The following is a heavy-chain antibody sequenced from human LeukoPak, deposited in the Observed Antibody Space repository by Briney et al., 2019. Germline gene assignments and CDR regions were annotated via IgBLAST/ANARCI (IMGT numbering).Heavy chain of an antibody. D-gene: IGHD6-13*01. V-gene: IGHV3-74*01. Sequence: PGGSLRLSCAASGFTFTTYWMHWVRQAPGKGLVWVSRINGDGGSRNYADSVKGRFTISRDNAKNTLYLQMNRLRAEDTAVYYCASASSHRIAAGGDYWGQGTLVTVSS. CDR1: GFTFTTYW. CDR2: INGDGGSR. CDR3: ASASSHRIAAGGDY. J-gene: IGHJ4*02.